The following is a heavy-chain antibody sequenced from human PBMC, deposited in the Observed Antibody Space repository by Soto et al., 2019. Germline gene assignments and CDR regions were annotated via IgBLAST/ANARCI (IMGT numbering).Heavy chain of an antibody. CDR2: IFPADSEI. D-gene: IGHD2-8*01. J-gene: IGHJ4*02. CDR3: ARPLYPGYCTDGVCYSYDD. V-gene: IGHV5-51*01. CDR1: GYTFTAYW. Sequence: PGESLKISCQSFGYTFTAYWIAWVRQMPRKGLEWMGIIFPADSEIRYSPSFRGHVTISADKSISTAYLQWSSLEASDTAMYYCARPLYPGYCTDGVCYSYDDWGQGTPVTVSS.